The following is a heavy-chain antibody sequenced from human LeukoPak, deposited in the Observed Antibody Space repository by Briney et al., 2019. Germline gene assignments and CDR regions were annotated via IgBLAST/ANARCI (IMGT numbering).Heavy chain of an antibody. V-gene: IGHV1-18*01. J-gene: IGHJ4*02. D-gene: IGHD2-21*02. CDR2: ISAYNGNT. CDR1: GYTFTSYG. CDR3: ARDMGYCGGDCYWDY. Sequence: ASVKVSCKASGYTFTSYGISWVRQAPGQGLEWMGWISAYNGNTNYAQKPQGRVTMTTDTSTSTAYMELRSLRSDDTAVYYCARDMGYCGGDCYWDYWGQGTLVTVSS.